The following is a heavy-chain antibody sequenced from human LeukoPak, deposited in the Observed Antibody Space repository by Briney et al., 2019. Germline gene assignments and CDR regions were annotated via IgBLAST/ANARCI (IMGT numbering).Heavy chain of an antibody. Sequence: SETLSLTCAVYGGSFSGYYWSWIRQPPGKGLEWIGEINHSGSTNYNPSLKSRVTISVDTSKYQFSLKLRSVTAADTAVYYCARPEPSRYSWLSLDYWGQGTLVTVSS. D-gene: IGHD3-22*01. J-gene: IGHJ4*02. CDR1: GGSFSGYY. CDR2: INHSGST. CDR3: ARPEPSRYSWLSLDY. V-gene: IGHV4-34*01.